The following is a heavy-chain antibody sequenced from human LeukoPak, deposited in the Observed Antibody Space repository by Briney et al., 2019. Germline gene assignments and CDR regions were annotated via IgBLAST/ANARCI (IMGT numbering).Heavy chain of an antibody. CDR2: INQDGSDK. J-gene: IGHJ4*02. CDR3: ARDTRYFDS. V-gene: IGHV3-7*01. CDR1: GFTFSDYY. Sequence: PGGSLRLSCAASGFTFSDYYMSWIRQAPGKGLEWVGNINQDGSDKYYGDSVKGRFTISRDNAKNSLYLQMNSLRAEDTAVYYCARDTRYFDSWGQGNMVTVSS.